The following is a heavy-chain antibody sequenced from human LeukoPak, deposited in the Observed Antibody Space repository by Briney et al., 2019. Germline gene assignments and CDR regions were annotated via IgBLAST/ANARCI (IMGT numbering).Heavy chain of an antibody. D-gene: IGHD3-3*01. V-gene: IGHV1-18*01. J-gene: IGHJ3*02. CDR1: GGTFSSYA. CDR2: ISTGNGDT. CDR3: AIFGVVDDAFDI. Sequence: ASVKVSCKASGGTFSSYAITWVRQAPGQGLEWTGRISTGNGDTTYAQKFQGRVTMTRDTSTSTVYMELSSLRSEDTAVYYCAIFGVVDDAFDIWGQGTMVTVSS.